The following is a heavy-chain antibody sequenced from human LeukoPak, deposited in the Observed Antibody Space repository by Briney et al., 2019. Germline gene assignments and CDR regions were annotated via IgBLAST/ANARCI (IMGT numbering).Heavy chain of an antibody. CDR1: GYTFTSYD. Sequence: ASVKVSCKASGYTFTSYDINWVRQATGQGLEWMGWMNPNSGDTSYAQNFQGRVTMTRDTSISTAYMDLSRLRSDDTAVYYCARDSHYGSGPPYYYMDVWGKGTTVTVSS. D-gene: IGHD3-10*01. CDR3: ARDSHYGSGPPYYYMDV. CDR2: MNPNSGDT. V-gene: IGHV1-8*01. J-gene: IGHJ6*03.